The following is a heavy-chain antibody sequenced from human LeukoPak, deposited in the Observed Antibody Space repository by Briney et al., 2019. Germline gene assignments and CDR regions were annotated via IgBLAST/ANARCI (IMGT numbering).Heavy chain of an antibody. J-gene: IGHJ4*02. CDR2: ITSASSAM. V-gene: IGHV3-21*03. D-gene: IGHD1-26*01. CDR1: AFDFSGYS. Sequence: GGSLRLSCAASAFDFSGYSMTWVRQGPGKGLEWVSSITSASSAMYYADSVKGRFIISRDNAKKSLYLQMDSLRAEDTGVYYCAPAGGISTWSLDYWGQGTLVAVSS. CDR3: APAGGISTWSLDY.